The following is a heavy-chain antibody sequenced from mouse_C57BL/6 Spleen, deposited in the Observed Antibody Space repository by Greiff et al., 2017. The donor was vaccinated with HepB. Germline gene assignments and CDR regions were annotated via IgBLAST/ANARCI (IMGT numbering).Heavy chain of an antibody. CDR1: GYTFTSYW. CDR3: ARMGMDY. V-gene: IGHV1-50*01. D-gene: IGHD2-3*01. J-gene: IGHJ4*01. CDR2: IDPSDSYT. Sequence: QVQLQQPGAELVKPGASVKLSCKASGYTFTSYWMQWVKQRPGQGLEWIGEIDPSDSYTNYNQKFKGKATLTVDTSSSTAYMQLSSLTSEDSAVYYWARMGMDYWGQGTSVTVSS.